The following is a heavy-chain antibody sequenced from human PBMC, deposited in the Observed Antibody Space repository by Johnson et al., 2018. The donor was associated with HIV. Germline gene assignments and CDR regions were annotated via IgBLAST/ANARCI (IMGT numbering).Heavy chain of an antibody. D-gene: IGHD4-17*01. CDR2: ISGTAGDT. CDR1: GFTFRSYA. V-gene: IGHV3-23*04. J-gene: IGHJ3*02. Sequence: EQLVESGGGLVQPGGSLRLSCAASGFTFRSYAMSWVHQAPGKGLEWVSAISGTAGDTYYPGSVKGRFTISRDNSKNTLYLQMNSLRAEDTAVYYCARPGGDYSAFDIWGQGTMVTVSS. CDR3: ARPGGDYSAFDI.